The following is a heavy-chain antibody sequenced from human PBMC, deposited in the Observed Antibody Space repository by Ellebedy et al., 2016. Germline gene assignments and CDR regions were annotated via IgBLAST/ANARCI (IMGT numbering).Heavy chain of an antibody. CDR2: IYPGDSDT. D-gene: IGHD6-19*01. V-gene: IGHV5-51*01. CDR1: GYSFTSYW. CDR3: ARPSGYSSGWYGEAYYYDD. J-gene: IGHJ4*02. Sequence: GESLKISXKGSGYSFTSYWIGWVRQMPGKGLEWLGIIYPGDSDTRYSPSFQGQVTISADKSISTAYLQWSSLKASDTAMYYCARPSGYSSGWYGEAYYYDDWGQGTLVTVSS.